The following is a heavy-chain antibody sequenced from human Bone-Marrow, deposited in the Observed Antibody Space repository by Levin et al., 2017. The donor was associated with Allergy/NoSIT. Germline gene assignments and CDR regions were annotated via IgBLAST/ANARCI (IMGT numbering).Heavy chain of an antibody. V-gene: IGHV3-33*01. J-gene: IGHJ4*02. CDR3: ATGRPALGSHDDSVSPPLRLPEWAY. CDR1: GFTFRSYG. CDR2: IWYDGSNQ. Sequence: LSGGSLRLSCVASGFTFRSYGMHWVRQAPGKGLEWVAVIWYDGSNQYYGGSFKGRFTVSRDNSKNTLLLQMDSLRADDTGVYYCATGRPALGSHDDSVSPPLRLPEWAYWGLGTLVTVSS. D-gene: IGHD4-17*01.